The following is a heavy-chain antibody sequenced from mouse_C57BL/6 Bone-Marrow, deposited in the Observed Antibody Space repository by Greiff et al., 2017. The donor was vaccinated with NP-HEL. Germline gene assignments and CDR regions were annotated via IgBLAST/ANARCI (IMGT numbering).Heavy chain of an antibody. CDR3: AIPNWDVAMDY. Sequence: VQLQQSGPGLVQPSQSLSITCTVSGFSLTSYGVHWVRQSPGKGLEWLGVIWRGGSTAYNEAFMSRLGITKDNSKSQVFFKMNSLQADDTAIYYCAIPNWDVAMDYWGQGTSVTVSS. J-gene: IGHJ4*01. CDR1: GFSLTSYG. V-gene: IGHV2-5*01. D-gene: IGHD4-1*01. CDR2: IWRGGST.